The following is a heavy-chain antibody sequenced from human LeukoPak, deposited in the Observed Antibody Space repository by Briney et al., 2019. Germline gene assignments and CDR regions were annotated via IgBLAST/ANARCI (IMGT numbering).Heavy chain of an antibody. CDR3: ATESVLGNQL. CDR1: GGTFSSYA. J-gene: IGHJ1*01. Sequence: SVKVSCTASGGTFSSYAISWVRQAPGQGLEWMGGIIPIFGTANYAQKFQGRVTMTEDTSTDTAYMELSSLRSEDTAVYYCATESVLGNQLWGQGTLVTVSS. V-gene: IGHV1-69*06. CDR2: IIPIFGTA.